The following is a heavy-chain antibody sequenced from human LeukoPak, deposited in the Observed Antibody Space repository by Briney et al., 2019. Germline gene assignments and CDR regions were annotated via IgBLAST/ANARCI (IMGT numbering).Heavy chain of an antibody. Sequence: GSSVKVSCKASGGTFSSHTISWVRQAPEQGLEWMGRIIPLFGIVNYAEKFQDRVTITADKSTSTAYMEVSSLRSEDTAVYYCARIPSGDVDTAMVMYYHYGMDVWGQGTTVTVYS. CDR1: GGTFSSHT. CDR3: ARIPSGDVDTAMVMYYHYGMDV. CDR2: IIPLFGIV. J-gene: IGHJ6*02. D-gene: IGHD5-18*01. V-gene: IGHV1-69*02.